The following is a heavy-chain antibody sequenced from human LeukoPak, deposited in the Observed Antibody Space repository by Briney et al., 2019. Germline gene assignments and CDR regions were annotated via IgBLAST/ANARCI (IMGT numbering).Heavy chain of an antibody. V-gene: IGHV4-59*01. CDR2: IYYSGST. Sequence: SETLSLTCTVSGGSISSYYWSWIRQPPGKGLEWIGYIYYSGSTNYNPSLKSRVTISVDTSKNQFSLKLSSVTAADTAVYYCARSCYDFWSGYSPPRYYYYYMDVWGKGTTVTVSS. CDR3: ARSCYDFWSGYSPPRYYYYYMDV. CDR1: GGSISSYY. D-gene: IGHD3-3*01. J-gene: IGHJ6*03.